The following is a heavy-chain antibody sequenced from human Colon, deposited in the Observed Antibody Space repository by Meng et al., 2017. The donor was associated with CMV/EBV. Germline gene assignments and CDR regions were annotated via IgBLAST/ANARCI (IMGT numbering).Heavy chain of an antibody. D-gene: IGHD2/OR15-2a*01. CDR3: ARDRLEGYYSGPGY. Sequence: GESLKISCAASGFTFSTYSMNCLRQTPGKVLELFAAIQTRRDSTIYSDTVKGRFTISRDNAKNSLSLQMNSLRDEDTAVYYCARDRLEGYYSGPGYWGQGTLVIVSS. CDR2: IQTRRDST. J-gene: IGHJ4*02. V-gene: IGHV3-21*01. CDR1: GFTFSTYS.